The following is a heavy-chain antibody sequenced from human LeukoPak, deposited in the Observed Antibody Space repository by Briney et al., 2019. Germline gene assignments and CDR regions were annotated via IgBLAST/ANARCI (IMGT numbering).Heavy chain of an antibody. CDR3: ARDRITMVRYWYFDL. Sequence: GGSLRLSCAASGFTFSSYSMNWVRQAPGKGLEWVSYISSSSSTIYYADSVKGRFTISRDNAKNSLYPQMNSLRAEDTAVYYCARDRITMVRYWYFDLWGRGTLVTVSS. CDR1: GFTFSSYS. CDR2: ISSSSSTI. D-gene: IGHD3-10*01. J-gene: IGHJ2*01. V-gene: IGHV3-48*01.